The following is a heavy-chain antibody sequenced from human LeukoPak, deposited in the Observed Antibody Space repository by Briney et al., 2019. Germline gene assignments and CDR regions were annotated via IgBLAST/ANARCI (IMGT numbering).Heavy chain of an antibody. V-gene: IGHV3-30*02. CDR3: AKSIGAYGSGIDY. CDR2: IRFDGSAK. Sequence: TGGSLRLSCAASGFTFSSYGLHWVRQAPGKGLEWVAFIRFDGSAKYYADSVKGRFTISRDNSKNTLHLQMNSLTAEDTAVFYCAKSIGAYGSGIDYWGQGTLVTVSS. J-gene: IGHJ4*02. CDR1: GFTFSSYG. D-gene: IGHD3-10*01.